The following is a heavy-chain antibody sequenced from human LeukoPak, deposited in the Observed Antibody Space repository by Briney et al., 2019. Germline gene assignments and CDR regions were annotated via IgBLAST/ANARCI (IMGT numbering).Heavy chain of an antibody. V-gene: IGHV4-34*01. J-gene: IGHJ4*02. CDR2: INHSGST. Sequence: SETLSLTCAVYGGSFSDYYWSWIRRPPGKGLEWIGEINHSGSTNYNPSLKSRVTISVDTSKNQFSLKLASLTAADAAVYYCATQRHVLAVFDYWGQGTPVTVSS. D-gene: IGHD1-1*01. CDR1: GGSFSDYY. CDR3: ATQRHVLAVFDY.